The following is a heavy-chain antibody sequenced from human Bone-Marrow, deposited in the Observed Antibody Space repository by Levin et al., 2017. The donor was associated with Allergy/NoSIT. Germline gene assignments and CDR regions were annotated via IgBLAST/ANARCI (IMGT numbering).Heavy chain of an antibody. Sequence: GESLKISCAASGFTFSNYWMYWVRQAPGKGLVWVSRITSDGSDTSYADSVKGRFAIFRDNDRNTLYLQMNSLRAEDTATYYCARGWHRGSMDPWGQGTLVTVSS. J-gene: IGHJ5*02. CDR3: ARGWHRGSMDP. V-gene: IGHV3-74*01. CDR1: GFTFSNYW. CDR2: ITSDGSDT. D-gene: IGHD1-26*01.